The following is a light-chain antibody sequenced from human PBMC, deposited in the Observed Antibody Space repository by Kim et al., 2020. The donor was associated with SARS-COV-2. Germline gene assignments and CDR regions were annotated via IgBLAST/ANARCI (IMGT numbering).Light chain of an antibody. J-gene: IGLJ2*01. Sequence: AVGQTVRITCQGDSIITDYANRYQRKQGQAPLLVMYRKNTRPPVIPDRCSGSRTRNTASLTITGDQAEDEADYYCSSRDSSGNLVLFGGGTQRTVL. CDR2: RKN. V-gene: IGLV3-19*01. CDR1: SIITDY. CDR3: SSRDSSGNLVL.